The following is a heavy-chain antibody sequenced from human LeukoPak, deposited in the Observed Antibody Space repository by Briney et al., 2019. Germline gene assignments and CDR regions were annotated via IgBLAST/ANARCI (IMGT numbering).Heavy chain of an antibody. CDR2: ISGSGGST. D-gene: IGHD3-10*01. CDR1: GFTFSSFA. J-gene: IGHJ5*02. V-gene: IGHV3-23*01. CDR3: AKSGGFGHVGNWFDP. Sequence: PGGSLRLSCAASGFTFSSFAMSRVPQAPGQGLEWVSAISGSGGSTYYTDSVKGRFTISRDNSKNTLYLQMNSLRAEDTAVYYCAKSGGFGHVGNWFDPWGQGTLVTVSS.